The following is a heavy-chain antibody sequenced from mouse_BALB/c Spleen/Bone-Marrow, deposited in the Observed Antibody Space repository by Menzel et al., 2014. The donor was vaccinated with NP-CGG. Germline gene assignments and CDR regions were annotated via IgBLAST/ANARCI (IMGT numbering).Heavy chain of an antibody. J-gene: IGHJ3*01. CDR3: ARSGDSSGYGFAY. CDR2: IYPGDGST. Sequence: VKLVESGPELVKPGALVKISCKASGFTFRSYDINWVKQRPGQGLEWIGWIYPGDGSTKYNEKFKGKATLTADRSSSTAYMQLSSLTSDNSAVYFCARSGDSSGYGFAYWGQGILVTVSA. V-gene: IGHV1S56*01. CDR1: GFTFRSYD. D-gene: IGHD3-2*01.